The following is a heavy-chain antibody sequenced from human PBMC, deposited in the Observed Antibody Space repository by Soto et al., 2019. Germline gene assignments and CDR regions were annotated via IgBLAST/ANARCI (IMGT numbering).Heavy chain of an antibody. D-gene: IGHD6-6*01. Sequence: GGSLRLSCAASGFTFSSYAMSWVRQAPGKGLEWVSAISGSGGSTYYADSVKGRFTISRDNSKNTLYLQMNSLRAEDTAVYYCAKYENPGSSSSDWFDPWGQGTLVTVSS. V-gene: IGHV3-23*01. CDR3: AKYENPGSSSSDWFDP. CDR2: ISGSGGST. J-gene: IGHJ5*02. CDR1: GFTFSSYA.